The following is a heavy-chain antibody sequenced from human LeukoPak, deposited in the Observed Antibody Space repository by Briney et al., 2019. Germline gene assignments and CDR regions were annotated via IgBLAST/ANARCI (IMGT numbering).Heavy chain of an antibody. D-gene: IGHD6-19*01. CDR2: IYSGGDT. Sequence: GGSLRLSCVASGLTVTSNYTSCVRQAPGKGLQWVSDIYSGGDTFYADSVKGRFIISRHNSKSTLYLQMNSLRAEDTAVYYCARASYTSGWRGAFDIWGHGTMVTVSS. J-gene: IGHJ3*02. CDR1: GLTVTSNY. V-gene: IGHV3-53*04. CDR3: ARASYTSGWRGAFDI.